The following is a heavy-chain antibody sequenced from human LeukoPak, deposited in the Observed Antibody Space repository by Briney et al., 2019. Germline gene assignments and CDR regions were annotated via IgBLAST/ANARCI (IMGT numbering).Heavy chain of an antibody. CDR1: GGSFSGYY. CDR2: INHSGST. D-gene: IGHD5-12*01. J-gene: IGHJ4*02. Sequence: SETLSLTCAVSGGSFSGYYWSWIRQPPGKGLEWIGEINHSGSTNYNPSLKSRVTISVDTSKNQFSLKLSSVTAADTAVYYCARGYDEFDYWGQGTLVTVSS. V-gene: IGHV4-34*01. CDR3: ARGYDEFDY.